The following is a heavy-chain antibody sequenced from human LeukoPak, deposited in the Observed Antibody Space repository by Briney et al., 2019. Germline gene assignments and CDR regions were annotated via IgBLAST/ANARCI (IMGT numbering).Heavy chain of an antibody. CDR1: GFTFSSYW. D-gene: IGHD1-26*01. J-gene: IGHJ4*02. CDR2: INSDGSST. V-gene: IGHV3-74*01. CDR3: ARDLLGNGGSYLRHPNGPPFDY. Sequence: GGSLRLSCAASGFTFSSYWMLWVRQAPGKGLVWVSRINSDGSSTSYADSVEGRFTISRDNAKNTLYLQMNSLRAEDTAVYYCARDLLGNGGSYLRHPNGPPFDYWGQGTLVTVSS.